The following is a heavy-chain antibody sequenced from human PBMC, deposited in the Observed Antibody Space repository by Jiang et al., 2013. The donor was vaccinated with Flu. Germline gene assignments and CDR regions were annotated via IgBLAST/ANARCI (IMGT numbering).Heavy chain of an antibody. Sequence: GSLRLSCAASGFTFSDYYMSWIRQAPGKGLEWVSYIRSGGDNMSYANSVKGRFTISRDNAKNSVYLQMNSLRAEDTAVYFCVRVLSGNYNLYALDIWGLGTMVTVSS. CDR3: VRVLSGNYNLYALDI. CDR2: IRSGGDNM. J-gene: IGHJ3*02. CDR1: GFTFSDYY. V-gene: IGHV3-11*01. D-gene: IGHD1-26*01.